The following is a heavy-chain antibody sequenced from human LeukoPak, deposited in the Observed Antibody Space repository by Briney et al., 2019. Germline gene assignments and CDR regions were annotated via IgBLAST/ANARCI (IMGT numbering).Heavy chain of an antibody. V-gene: IGHV3-7*01. CDR3: ARSLVVGANPYH. CDR1: GFTFSSYW. Sequence: GGSLRLSCAASGFTFSSYWMTWVRQAPGKGLEWVANIKQDGSEKYYVDSVKGRFTISRDNAKNSLSLQMNSLRAEDTAVYYCARSLVVGANPYHWGQGTLVTVSS. D-gene: IGHD1-26*01. CDR2: IKQDGSEK. J-gene: IGHJ5*02.